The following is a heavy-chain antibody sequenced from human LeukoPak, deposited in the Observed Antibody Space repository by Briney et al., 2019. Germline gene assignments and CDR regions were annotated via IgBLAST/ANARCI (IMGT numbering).Heavy chain of an antibody. Sequence: GGSLRLSCAASGFTFSSYAMSWVRQAPGKGLEWVGRIRTKANSYATAYAASVKGRFTISRDDSKNTAYLQMNSLKTEDTAVYYCIRTRFDYGGDFDYWGQGTLVTVSS. D-gene: IGHD4-23*01. CDR2: IRTKANSYAT. CDR3: IRTRFDYGGDFDY. J-gene: IGHJ4*02. V-gene: IGHV3-73*01. CDR1: GFTFSSYA.